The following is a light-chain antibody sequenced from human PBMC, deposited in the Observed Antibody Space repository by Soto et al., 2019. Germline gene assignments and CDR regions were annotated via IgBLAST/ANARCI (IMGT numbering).Light chain of an antibody. Sequence: QSALTQPASVSGSPGQSVTISCTGTHSDIANFDYVSWYQQHPDKAPKLIIYEVNNRPSGVSPRFSGSKSGNTASLTISGLQTGDESDYYCSSDTTSKTLAFGAGTKVTVL. CDR2: EVN. CDR1: HSDIANFDY. J-gene: IGLJ3*02. V-gene: IGLV2-14*01. CDR3: SSDTTSKTLA.